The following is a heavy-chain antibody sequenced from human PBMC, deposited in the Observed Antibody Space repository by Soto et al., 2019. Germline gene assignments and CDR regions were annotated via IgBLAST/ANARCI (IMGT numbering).Heavy chain of an antibody. CDR1: GFTFDDYT. Sequence: EVQLVESGGVVVQPGGSLRLSCADSGFTFDDYTMHWVRQAPGKGLEWVSLISWDGGSTYYADSVKGRFTISRDNSKNALYLQMNSLRTEDTALYYCAKSGSGYEADYWGQGTLVTVSS. D-gene: IGHD3-22*01. V-gene: IGHV3-43*01. J-gene: IGHJ4*02. CDR3: AKSGSGYEADY. CDR2: ISWDGGST.